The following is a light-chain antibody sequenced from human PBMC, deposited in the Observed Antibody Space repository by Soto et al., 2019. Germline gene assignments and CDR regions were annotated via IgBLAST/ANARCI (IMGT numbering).Light chain of an antibody. CDR3: QQFGDSRLT. Sequence: EIVLTQSPGTLSLSPGERATLSCRASQSVSSNYLAWYQKRPGRAPRLLIYGASSRDTGIPDRFSGSGSGTDFTLTISRLEPEDFAVYYCQQFGDSRLTFGGGTKVDIK. J-gene: IGKJ4*01. CDR1: QSVSSNY. V-gene: IGKV3-20*01. CDR2: GAS.